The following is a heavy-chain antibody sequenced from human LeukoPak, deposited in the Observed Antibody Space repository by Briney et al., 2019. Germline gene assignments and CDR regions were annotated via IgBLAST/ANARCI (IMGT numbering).Heavy chain of an antibody. CDR2: IYSGGST. D-gene: IGHD5-18*01. CDR3: QLWLDAFDI. Sequence: GGSLRLSCAASGFTFSSYGMHWVRQAPGKGLEWVSVIYSGGSTYYADSVKGRFTISRHNSKNTLYLQMNSLRAEDTAVYYCQLWLDAFDIWGQGTMVTVSS. J-gene: IGHJ3*02. CDR1: GFTFSSYG. V-gene: IGHV3-NL1*01.